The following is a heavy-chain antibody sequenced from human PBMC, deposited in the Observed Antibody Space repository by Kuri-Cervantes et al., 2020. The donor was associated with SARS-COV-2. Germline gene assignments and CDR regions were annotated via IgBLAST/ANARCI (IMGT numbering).Heavy chain of an antibody. V-gene: IGHV4-59*02. CDR3: AREAGGIAARADAFDI. Sequence: SETLSLTCTVSGGSVSSHYWSWIRQPPGKGLEWIANFYYSGSTNYNPSLKSRVAISVDTSKNQFSLKLSSVTAADTAVYYCAREAGGIAARADAFDIWGQGTMVTVSS. J-gene: IGHJ3*02. D-gene: IGHD6-13*01. CDR1: GGSVSSHY. CDR2: FYYSGST.